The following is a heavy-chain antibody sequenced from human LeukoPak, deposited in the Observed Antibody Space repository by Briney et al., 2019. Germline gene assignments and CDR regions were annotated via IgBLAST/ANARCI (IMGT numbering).Heavy chain of an antibody. J-gene: IGHJ4*02. Sequence: SETLSLTCTVSGGSISSYYWSWIRQPPGKGLEWIGYIYYSGSTNYNPSLKSRVTISVDTSKNQFSLKLSSVTAADTAVYYCARADSSGYYYLFDYWGQGTPVTVSS. CDR2: IYYSGST. CDR3: ARADSSGYYYLFDY. D-gene: IGHD3-22*01. V-gene: IGHV4-59*01. CDR1: GGSISSYY.